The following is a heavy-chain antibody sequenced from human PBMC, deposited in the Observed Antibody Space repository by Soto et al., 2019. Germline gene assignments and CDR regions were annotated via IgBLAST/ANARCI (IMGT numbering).Heavy chain of an antibody. D-gene: IGHD2-2*02. CDR3: AREANCISTSCYNGGWFDP. J-gene: IGHJ5*02. CDR2: IYYSGST. CDR1: GGSVSSGSYY. V-gene: IGHV4-61*01. Sequence: QVQLQESGPGLVKPSETLSLSCTVSGGSVSSGSYYWSLIRQPPGKGLEWIGYIYYSGSTNYNPSLKSRVTISVDTSKNQFSLKLSSVTAADTAVYYCAREANCISTSCYNGGWFDPWGQGTLVTVSS.